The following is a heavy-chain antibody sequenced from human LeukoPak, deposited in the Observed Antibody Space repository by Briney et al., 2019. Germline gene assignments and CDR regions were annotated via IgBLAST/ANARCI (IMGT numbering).Heavy chain of an antibody. CDR3: ARASTVTTMSFDY. CDR1: GGSFSGYY. J-gene: IGHJ4*02. D-gene: IGHD4-11*01. V-gene: IGHV4-34*01. Sequence: SETLSLTCAVYGGSFSGYYWSWTRQPPGKGLEWIGEINHSGSTNYNPSLKSRVTISVDTSKNQFSLKLSSVTAADTGLYYCARASTVTTMSFDYWGQGTLVTASS. CDR2: INHSGST.